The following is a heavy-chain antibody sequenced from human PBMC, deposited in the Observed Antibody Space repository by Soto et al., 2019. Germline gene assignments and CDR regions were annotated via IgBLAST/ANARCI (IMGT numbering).Heavy chain of an antibody. V-gene: IGHV3-23*01. CDR2: LLRSGSST. CDR3: AKDAVSGDGVWLLDS. J-gene: IGHJ5*02. D-gene: IGHD4-17*01. Sequence: PGGSLRLSCAASGFTFRSYAMSWARQAPGKGLEWVSSLLRSGSSTYYADSVKGRFTISSDISANSLYLQMDSLRAEDTAVYYCAKDAVSGDGVWLLDSWCQGTVGTVSS. CDR1: GFTFRSYA.